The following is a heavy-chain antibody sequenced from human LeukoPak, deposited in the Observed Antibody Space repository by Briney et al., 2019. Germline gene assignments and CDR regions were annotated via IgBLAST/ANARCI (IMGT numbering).Heavy chain of an antibody. V-gene: IGHV4-39*01. CDR2: IYYSGST. CDR3: ARHRIAPADDAFDI. Sequence: SETLSLTCTVSGGSISSSSYYWGWIRQPPRKGLEWIGSIYYSGSTYYNPSLNSRVTISVDTSKNQFSLKLSSVTAADTAVFYCARHRIAPADDAFDIWGQGTMVPVSS. CDR1: GGSISSSSYY. D-gene: IGHD6-13*01. J-gene: IGHJ3*02.